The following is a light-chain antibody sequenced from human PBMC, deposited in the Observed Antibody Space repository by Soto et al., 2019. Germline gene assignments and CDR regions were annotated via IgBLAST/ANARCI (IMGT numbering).Light chain of an antibody. V-gene: IGLV2-14*01. Sequence: QSLLTQPASVSGSPRQSITISCTGASSDVGGYTYVSWYQQHPGKAPKLMIYEVNNRPSGVSNRFSGSKSGNTASLTISGLQAEDEADYYCSSYTSSSTLYVFGTGTKLTVL. CDR3: SSYTSSSTLYV. J-gene: IGLJ1*01. CDR2: EVN. CDR1: SSDVGGYTY.